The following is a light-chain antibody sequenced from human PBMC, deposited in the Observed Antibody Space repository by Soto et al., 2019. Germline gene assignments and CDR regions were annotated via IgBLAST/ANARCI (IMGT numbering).Light chain of an antibody. CDR3: SSYTSSSTLLYV. V-gene: IGLV2-14*01. CDR2: DVS. CDR1: SSDGGGYNY. Sequence: QSALTQPASVSGSPGQSITISCTGTSSDGGGYNYVSWYQQHPGKAPKLMIYDVSNRPSGVSNRFSGYKSGNTASLTISGLQAEDEADYYFSSYTSSSTLLYVFGTGTKLTVL. J-gene: IGLJ1*01.